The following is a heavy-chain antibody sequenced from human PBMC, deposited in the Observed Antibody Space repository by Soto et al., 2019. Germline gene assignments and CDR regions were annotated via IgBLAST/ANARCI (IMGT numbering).Heavy chain of an antibody. CDR2: IHSSGSI. CDR1: GDSISSDDYY. Sequence: PSETLSLTCTVSGDSISSDDYYWSWIRQAPGRGLEWIGYIHSSGSIYYNPSLKSRATMSIDTAGNQFSLKVSSVTVADTAVYYCARDLDGLHDDTSGPFPLPGWGQGTLVTVSS. J-gene: IGHJ4*02. CDR3: ARDLDGLHDDTSGPFPLPG. V-gene: IGHV4-30-4*01. D-gene: IGHD3-22*01.